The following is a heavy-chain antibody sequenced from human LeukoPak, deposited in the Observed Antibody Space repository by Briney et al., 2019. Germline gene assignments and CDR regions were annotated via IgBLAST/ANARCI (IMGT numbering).Heavy chain of an antibody. J-gene: IGHJ6*03. V-gene: IGHV3-20*04. CDR3: ARDRCSSGGSCSDYIYYYYYMDV. Sequence: GRSLRLSCAASGFTFDDYGMSWVRQAPGKGLEWVSGINWNGGSTGYADSVKGRFTISRDNAKNSLYLQMNSLRAEDTALYYCARDRCSSGGSCSDYIYYYYYMDVWGKGTTVTVSS. CDR1: GFTFDDYG. D-gene: IGHD2-15*01. CDR2: INWNGGST.